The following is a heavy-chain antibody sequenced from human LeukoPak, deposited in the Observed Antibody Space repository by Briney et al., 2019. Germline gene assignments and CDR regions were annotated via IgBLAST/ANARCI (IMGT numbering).Heavy chain of an antibody. V-gene: IGHV4-59*08. D-gene: IGHD3-22*01. J-gene: IGHJ4*02. CDR1: GGSISSYY. CDR3: ARGMYYYDGSGDY. Sequence: SETLSLTCNVSGGSISSYYWSWIRQPPGKGLEWIGYIYYSGSTNYNPSLKSRVTISINTSKSQLSLNLTSVTAADTAVYYCARGMYYYDGSGDYWGQGTLVTVSS. CDR2: IYYSGST.